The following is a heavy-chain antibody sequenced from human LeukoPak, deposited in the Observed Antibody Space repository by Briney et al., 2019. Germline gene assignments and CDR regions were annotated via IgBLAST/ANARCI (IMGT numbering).Heavy chain of an antibody. CDR3: AREGSSGFNWFDP. CDR1: GGSISSGDYY. CDR2: IYYSGST. D-gene: IGHD6-19*01. J-gene: IGHJ5*02. Sequence: SQTLSLTCTVSGGSISSGDYYWSWIRQPPGKGLEWIGYIYYSGSTYYNPSLKSRVTISVDTSKNQFSLKLSSVTAADTAVYYCAREGSSGFNWFDPWGQGTLVTVSS. V-gene: IGHV4-30-4*01.